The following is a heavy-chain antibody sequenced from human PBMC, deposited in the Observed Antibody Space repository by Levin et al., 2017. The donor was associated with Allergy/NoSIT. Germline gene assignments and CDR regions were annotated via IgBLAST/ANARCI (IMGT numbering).Heavy chain of an antibody. CDR2: IYSSGSA. V-gene: IGHV4-61*02. Sequence: SETLSLTCKVSGGSISSGSYYWSWIRQPAAKGLEWIGRIYSSGSANYNPSLKIRVTISVDTSKNQFSLKLSSVTAADTAVYYCARAEVGAEHWGQGTLVTVSS. CDR3: ARAEVGAEH. J-gene: IGHJ4*02. CDR1: GGSISSGSYY. D-gene: IGHD1-14*01.